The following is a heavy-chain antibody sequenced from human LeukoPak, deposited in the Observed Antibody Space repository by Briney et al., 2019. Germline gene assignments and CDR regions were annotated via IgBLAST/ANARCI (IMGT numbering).Heavy chain of an antibody. CDR1: GYTFTGYY. D-gene: IGHD3-3*01. CDR2: INPNSGGT. CDR3: ARHTIFGVVISGMDY. V-gene: IGHV1-2*02. J-gene: IGHJ4*02. Sequence: ASVKVSCKASGYTFTGYYMHWVRQAPGQGLEWMGWINPNSGGTNYAQKFQGRVTMTRDTSISTAYMELSRLRSDDTAVYYCARHTIFGVVISGMDYWGQGTLVTVSS.